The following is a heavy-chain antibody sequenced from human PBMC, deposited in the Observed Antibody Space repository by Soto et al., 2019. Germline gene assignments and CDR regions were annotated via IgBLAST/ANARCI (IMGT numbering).Heavy chain of an antibody. D-gene: IGHD3-3*01. J-gene: IGHJ4*02. Sequence: GGSLRLSCAASGFTVSSNYMSWVRQAPGKGLEWVSVIYSGGSTYYADSVKGRFTISRDNSKNTLYLQMNSLRAEDTAVYYCARVGSDFWSGYPHYFDYWGQGTLVTV. CDR1: GFTVSSNY. V-gene: IGHV3-53*01. CDR3: ARVGSDFWSGYPHYFDY. CDR2: IYSGGST.